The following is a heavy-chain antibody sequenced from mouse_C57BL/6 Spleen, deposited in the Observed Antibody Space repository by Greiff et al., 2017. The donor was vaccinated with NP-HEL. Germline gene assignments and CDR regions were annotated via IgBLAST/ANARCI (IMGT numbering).Heavy chain of an antibody. D-gene: IGHD2-1*01. Sequence: QVQLQQSGAELVMPGASVKLSCKASGYTFTSYWMHWVKQRPGQGLEWIGEIDPSDSYTNYNQKFKGKSTLTVDKSSSTAYMQISSLTSEDSAVYYCANYGNYHGFAYWGQGTLVTVSA. CDR2: IDPSDSYT. J-gene: IGHJ3*01. V-gene: IGHV1-69*01. CDR1: GYTFTSYW. CDR3: ANYGNYHGFAY.